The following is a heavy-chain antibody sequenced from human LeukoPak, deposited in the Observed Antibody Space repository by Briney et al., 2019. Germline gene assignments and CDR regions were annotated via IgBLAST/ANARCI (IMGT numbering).Heavy chain of an antibody. CDR2: IIPIFGTA. D-gene: IGHD6-19*01. CDR1: GYTFTSYG. CDR3: ARGSSIAVAGDFDY. Sequence: GASVKVSCKASGYTFTSYGISWVRQAPGQGLEWMGRIIPIFGTANYAQKFQGRVTITADESTSTAYMELSSLRSEDTAVYYCARGSSIAVAGDFDYWGQGTLVTVSS. J-gene: IGHJ4*02. V-gene: IGHV1-69*13.